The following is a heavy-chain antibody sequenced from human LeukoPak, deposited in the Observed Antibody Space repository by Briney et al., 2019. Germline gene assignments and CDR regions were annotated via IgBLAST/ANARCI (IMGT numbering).Heavy chain of an antibody. CDR1: GGSISSGSYY. Sequence: SETLSLTCTVSGGSISSGSYYWSWIRQPAGKGLEWIGRIYTSGSTNYNPSLKSRVTISVDTSKNQFSLKLSSVTAADTAVYYCARARLPPWFDLWGRGTLVTVSS. J-gene: IGHJ2*01. CDR3: ARARLPPWFDL. V-gene: IGHV4-61*02. CDR2: IYTSGST.